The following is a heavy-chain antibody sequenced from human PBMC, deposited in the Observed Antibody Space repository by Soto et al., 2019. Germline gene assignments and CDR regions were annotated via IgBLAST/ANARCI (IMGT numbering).Heavy chain of an antibody. V-gene: IGHV3-30-3*01. CDR2: SSYDGSNK. D-gene: IGHD3-22*01. CDR1: RFTLSSYA. Sequence: PGGSLRLSCAASRFTLSSYAMHWVRQAPGKGLEWVAVSSYDGSNKYYADSVKGRFTISRDNSKNTLYLQMNSLSAEDTAVYYCARVSSVVITHFDYWGQGTLVTVSS. CDR3: ARVSSVVITHFDY. J-gene: IGHJ4*02.